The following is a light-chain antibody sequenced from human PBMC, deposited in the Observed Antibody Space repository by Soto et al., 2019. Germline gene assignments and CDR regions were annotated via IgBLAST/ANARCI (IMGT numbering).Light chain of an antibody. CDR1: QSINTY. CDR3: QQTHSSPWT. V-gene: IGKV1-39*01. J-gene: IGKJ1*01. CDR2: PAS. Sequence: DIQMTQSPSSLSASVGDRVTITCRASQSINTYLNWYQQKPGKAPKLLIYPASSLQSGVPSRFSGSGSGTDFTLTISSLQTEDSATYYCQQTHSSPWTFGQGTKVEIK.